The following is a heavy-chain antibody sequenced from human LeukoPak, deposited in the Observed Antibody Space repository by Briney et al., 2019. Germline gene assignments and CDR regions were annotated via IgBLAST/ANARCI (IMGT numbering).Heavy chain of an antibody. J-gene: IGHJ4*02. D-gene: IGHD5-18*01. CDR2: ISSSGNTI. CDR3: ARGVSGYSYGSRFDY. CDR1: GFTFSDYY. V-gene: IGHV3-11*01. Sequence: PGWSLRHSCAATGFTFSDYYMSWIRQAPGKGLEWVSYISSSGNTIYYADSVKGRFTISRDNAKNSLYVQMNSLRAEDTAVYYCARGVSGYSYGSRFDYWGQGTLVTVSS.